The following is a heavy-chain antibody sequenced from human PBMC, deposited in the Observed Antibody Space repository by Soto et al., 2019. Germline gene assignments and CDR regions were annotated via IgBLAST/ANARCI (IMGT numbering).Heavy chain of an antibody. V-gene: IGHV1-3*01. D-gene: IGHD1-1*01. Sequence: KPPGASVKVSCKASGYTFTSYAMHLGRQAPGQRLEWMGWINAGNGNTKYSQKFQGRVTITRDTSASTAYMELSSLRSEDTAVYYCARDQSWHDLVWWFDPWGQGTLVTVSS. CDR2: INAGNGNT. CDR3: ARDQSWHDLVWWFDP. J-gene: IGHJ5*02. CDR1: GYTFTSYA.